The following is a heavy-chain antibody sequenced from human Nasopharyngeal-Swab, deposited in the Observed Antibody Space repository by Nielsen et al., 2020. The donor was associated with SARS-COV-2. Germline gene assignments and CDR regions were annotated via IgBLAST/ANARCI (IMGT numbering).Heavy chain of an antibody. CDR2: ISWNSDSI. J-gene: IGHJ6*02. D-gene: IGHD2-2*01. V-gene: IGHV3-9*01. Sequence: SLKISCAASGFTFDDYAMHWVRQAPGKGLEWVSGISWNSDSIGYADSVKGRFTISRDNAKNSLYLQMNSLRAEDTAVYYCARVVVVPASTTPPYYYYGMDVWGQGTTVTVSS. CDR1: GFTFDDYA. CDR3: ARVVVVPASTTPPYYYYGMDV.